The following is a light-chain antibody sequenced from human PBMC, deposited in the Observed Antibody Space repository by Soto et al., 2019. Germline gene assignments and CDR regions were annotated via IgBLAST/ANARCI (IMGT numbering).Light chain of an antibody. CDR1: SSDVGGYNY. V-gene: IGLV2-14*01. CDR3: SSYASSNTQV. CDR2: DVS. Sequence: QSALTQPASVSGSPGQSITVSCIGTSSDVGGYNYVSWYQQHPDKAPKLMIYDVSNRPSGVSNRFSGFKSGNTASLTISGLQAEDEAYYYCSSYASSNTQVFGGGTKLTVL. J-gene: IGLJ2*01.